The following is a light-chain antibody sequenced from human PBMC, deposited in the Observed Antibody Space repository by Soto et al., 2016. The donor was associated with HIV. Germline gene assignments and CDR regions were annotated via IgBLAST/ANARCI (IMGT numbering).Light chain of an antibody. J-gene: IGKJ1*01. V-gene: IGKV1-39*01. CDR1: QSISTY. Sequence: DIQMTQSPSSLSLSIGDRVSITCRASQSISTYLHWYQQRPGRAPKLLIYDASSLQSGVPSRFCGRGSGTDFTLTISDLQHEDLATYYCQQSSRTPRTFGQGTKVEI. CDR3: QQSSRTPRT. CDR2: DAS.